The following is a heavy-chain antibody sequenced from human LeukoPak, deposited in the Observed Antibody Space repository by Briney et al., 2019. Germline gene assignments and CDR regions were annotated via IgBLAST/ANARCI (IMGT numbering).Heavy chain of an antibody. CDR2: IKQDGSEK. D-gene: IGHD6-19*01. V-gene: IGHV3-7*03. CDR3: ARDRGDSSGIDYYYMDV. Sequence: GGSLRLSCAASGFTFSSYWMSWVPQAPGKGLEGVANIKQDGSEKYYVDSVKGRFTISRDNAKNSLYLQMNSLRAEDTAVYYCARDRGDSSGIDYYYMDVWGKGTTVTISS. CDR1: GFTFSSYW. J-gene: IGHJ6*03.